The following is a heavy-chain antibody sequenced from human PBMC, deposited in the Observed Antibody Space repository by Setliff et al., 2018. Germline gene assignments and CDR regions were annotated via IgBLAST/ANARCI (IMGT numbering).Heavy chain of an antibody. CDR2: MNPNSGNT. J-gene: IGHJ4*02. Sequence: RASVKVSCKASGYTFTSYDINWVRQATGQGLEWMGWMNPNSGNTGYAQKFQGGVTMTTDTSTSTAYMELRSLRSDDTAVYYCARHRGGSPRWFPFDYWGQGTLVTVSS. CDR1: GYTFTSYD. CDR3: ARHRGGSPRWFPFDY. V-gene: IGHV1-8*02. D-gene: IGHD3-10*01.